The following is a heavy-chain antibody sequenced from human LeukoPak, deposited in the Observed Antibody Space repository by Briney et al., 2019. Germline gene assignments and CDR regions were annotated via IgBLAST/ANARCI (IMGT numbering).Heavy chain of an antibody. D-gene: IGHD3-10*01. CDR1: GFTFSNAW. J-gene: IGHJ6*03. V-gene: IGHV3-15*01. CDR3: TTDLVTMARGYMDV. Sequence: GGSLRLSCAASGFTFSNAWMSWVRQAPGKGLEWVGRIKSKTDGGTTDYAAPVKGRFTISRDDSKNTLYLQMNSLKTEDTAVYYCTTDLVTMARGYMDVWGKGTTVTVSS. CDR2: IKSKTDGGTT.